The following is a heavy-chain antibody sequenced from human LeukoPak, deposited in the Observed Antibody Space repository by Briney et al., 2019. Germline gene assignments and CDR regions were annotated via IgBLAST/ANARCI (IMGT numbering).Heavy chain of an antibody. J-gene: IGHJ3*02. CDR1: GFTVSSNS. CDR3: ATSSILMVTGAFDI. CDR2: IYSDNT. D-gene: IGHD5-18*01. Sequence: GGSLRLSCTVSGFTVSSNSMSWVRQAPGKGLEWVSFIYSDNTHYSDSVKGRFTISRDNSKNTLYLQMNSLRAEDTAVYYCATSSILMVTGAFDIWGRGTMVTVSS. V-gene: IGHV3-53*01.